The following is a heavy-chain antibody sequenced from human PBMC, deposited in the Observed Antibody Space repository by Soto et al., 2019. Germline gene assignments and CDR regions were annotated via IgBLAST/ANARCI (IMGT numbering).Heavy chain of an antibody. D-gene: IGHD2-2*01. CDR1: GFTFSSYA. CDR2: ISGSGGST. J-gene: IGHJ6*03. V-gene: IGHV3-23*01. Sequence: GGSLRLSCAASGFTFSSYAMSWVRQAPGKGLEWVSAISGSGGSTYYADSVKGRFTISRDNSKNTLYLQMNSLRAEDTAVYYCARDPTGVVVPAATEYYYYYMDVWGKGTTVTVSS. CDR3: ARDPTGVVVPAATEYYYYYMDV.